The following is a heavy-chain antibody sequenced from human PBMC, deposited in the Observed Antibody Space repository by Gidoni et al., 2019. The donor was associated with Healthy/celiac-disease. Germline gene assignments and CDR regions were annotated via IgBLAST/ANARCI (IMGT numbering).Heavy chain of an antibody. D-gene: IGHD3-10*01. CDR1: GGTFSSYT. J-gene: IGHJ5*02. CDR3: ATRPYYYGSGSYLGFDP. Sequence: QVQLVQSGAEVKKPGSSVKVSCKASGGTFSSYTISWGRPPGQGLEWMGRLIPILGIANYAHKFQGRVTITADKSTSTAYMELSSLRSEDTAVYYCATRPYYYGSGSYLGFDPWGQGTLVTVSS. CDR2: LIPILGIA. V-gene: IGHV1-69*02.